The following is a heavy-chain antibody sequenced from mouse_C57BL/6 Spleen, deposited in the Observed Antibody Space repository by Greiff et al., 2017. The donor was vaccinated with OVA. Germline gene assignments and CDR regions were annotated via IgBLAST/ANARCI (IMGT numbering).Heavy chain of an antibody. V-gene: IGHV1-81*01. D-gene: IGHD2-12*01. J-gene: IGHJ3*01. Sequence: QVQLKESGAELARPGASVKLSCKASGYTFTSYGISWVKQRTGQGLEWIGEIYPRSGNTYYNEKFKGKATLTADKSSSTAYMELRSLTSEDSAVYFCARREGRDSDSWFAYWGQGTLVTVSA. CDR2: IYPRSGNT. CDR3: ARREGRDSDSWFAY. CDR1: GYTFTSYG.